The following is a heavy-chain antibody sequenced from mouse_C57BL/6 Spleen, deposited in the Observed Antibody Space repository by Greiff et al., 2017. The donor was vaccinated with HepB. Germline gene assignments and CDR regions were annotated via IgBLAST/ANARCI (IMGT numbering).Heavy chain of an antibody. V-gene: IGHV1-64*01. D-gene: IGHD2-5*01. Sequence: QVQLQQSGAELVKPGASVKLSCKASGYTFTSYWMHWVKQRPGQGLEWIGMIHPNSGSTNYNEKFKSKATLTVDKSSSTAYMQLSSLTSEDSAVYYCARRGSYSNYDAMDYWGQGTSVTVSS. CDR3: ARRGSYSNYDAMDY. J-gene: IGHJ4*01. CDR1: GYTFTSYW. CDR2: IHPNSGST.